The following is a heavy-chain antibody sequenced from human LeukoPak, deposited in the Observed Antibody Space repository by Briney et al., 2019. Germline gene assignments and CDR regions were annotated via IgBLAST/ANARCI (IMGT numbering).Heavy chain of an antibody. J-gene: IGHJ5*02. D-gene: IGHD3-3*01. CDR1: GGSISSSCYW. Sequence: PSETLSLTCTVSGGSISSSCYWCCRRRHPGERGEEGGGINYYGGSTYYNPSLKSRVTISVDTSKNQFSLKLSSVTAADTAVYYCASGAGDYDFWSGYMSRWFDPWGQGTLVTVSS. CDR2: NYYGGST. V-gene: IGHV4-39*01. CDR3: ASGAGDYDFWSGYMSRWFDP.